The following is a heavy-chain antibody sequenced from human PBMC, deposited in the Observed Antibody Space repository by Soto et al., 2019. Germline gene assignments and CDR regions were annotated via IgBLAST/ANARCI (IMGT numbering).Heavy chain of an antibody. CDR1: GGSISSSRSY. Sequence: QLLESGPGLVKPSETLSLTCTVSGGSISSSRSYWGWIRQPPGKGLEWIGSIYYSGSTYYNPSLKSRVTISVDTSKNRFSRKLSSVTAADTAVYYCARHLSSSSAKGADWFDPWGQGTLVTVSS. CDR3: ARHLSSSSAKGADWFDP. J-gene: IGHJ5*02. CDR2: IYYSGST. D-gene: IGHD6-6*01. V-gene: IGHV4-39*01.